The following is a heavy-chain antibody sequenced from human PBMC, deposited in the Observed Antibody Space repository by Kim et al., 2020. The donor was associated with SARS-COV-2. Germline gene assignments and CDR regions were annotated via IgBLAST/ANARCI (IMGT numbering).Heavy chain of an antibody. CDR2: INPNSGGT. CDR1: GYTFTGYY. D-gene: IGHD3-3*01. V-gene: IGHV1-2*02. J-gene: IGHJ3*02. CDR3: ARGRITIFGVVTTDAFDI. Sequence: ASVKVSCKASGYTFTGYYMHWVRQAPGQGLEWMGWINPNSGGTNYAQKFQGRVTMTRDTSISTAYMELSRLRSDDTAVYYCARGRITIFGVVTTDAFDIWGQGTMVTVSS.